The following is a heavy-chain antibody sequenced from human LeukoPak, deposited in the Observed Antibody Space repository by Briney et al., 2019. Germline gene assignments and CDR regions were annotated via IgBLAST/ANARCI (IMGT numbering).Heavy chain of an antibody. CDR3: ARDLPYRSLPKTPIDY. Sequence: ASVQFSCNTSGYSFTSYGISWVRQAPGQGREWMGWINGYSDNTNYAQKVQGRVTLTTDTSTRTVYMELRSLRSDDTAVYYCARDLPYRSLPKTPIDYWGQGTLVTVSS. CDR1: GYSFTSYG. D-gene: IGHD6-6*01. CDR2: INGYSDNT. V-gene: IGHV1-18*01. J-gene: IGHJ4*02.